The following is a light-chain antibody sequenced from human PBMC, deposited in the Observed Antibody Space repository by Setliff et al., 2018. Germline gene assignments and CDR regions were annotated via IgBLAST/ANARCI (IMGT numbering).Light chain of an antibody. Sequence: QSVLAQPPSASGSPGQSVTISCTGTSSDVGGYNRVSWYQQHPGKAPKFMIYDVSKRSSGASDGFSGSKSGNTASLTISGLQAEDEADYYCCSYAGGSTYVFGTGTKVTVL. CDR2: DVS. CDR3: CSYAGGSTYV. J-gene: IGLJ1*01. CDR1: SSDVGGYNR. V-gene: IGLV2-23*02.